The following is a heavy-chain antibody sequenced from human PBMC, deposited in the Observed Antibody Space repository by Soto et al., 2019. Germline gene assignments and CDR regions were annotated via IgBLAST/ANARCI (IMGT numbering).Heavy chain of an antibody. CDR1: GFSPSTSGVG. Sequence: SGPTLVNPTQTLTLTCTFSGFSPSTSGVGVGWIRQPPGKALEWLALIYWNDDKRYSPSLKSRLTITKDTSKNQVVLTMTNMDPVDTATYYCANDDYSGYDYTVIHWGQGTLVTVSS. V-gene: IGHV2-5*01. D-gene: IGHD5-12*01. CDR3: ANDDYSGYDYTVIH. CDR2: IYWNDDK. J-gene: IGHJ4*02.